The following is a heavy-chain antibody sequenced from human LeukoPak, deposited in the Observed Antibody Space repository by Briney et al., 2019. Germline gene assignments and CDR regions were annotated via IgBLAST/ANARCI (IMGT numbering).Heavy chain of an antibody. Sequence: GGPLRLSCAASGFTFSSYGMHWVRQAPGKGLEWVAFIRYDGSNKYYADSVKGRFTISRDNSKNTLYLQMNSLRAEDTAVYYCAKGLGDYYFDYWGQGTLVTVSS. J-gene: IGHJ4*02. CDR3: AKGLGDYYFDY. CDR2: IRYDGSNK. D-gene: IGHD2-21*02. CDR1: GFTFSSYG. V-gene: IGHV3-30*02.